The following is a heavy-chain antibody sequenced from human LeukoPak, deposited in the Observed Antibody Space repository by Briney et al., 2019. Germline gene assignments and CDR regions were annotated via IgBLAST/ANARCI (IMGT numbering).Heavy chain of an antibody. V-gene: IGHV4-59*01. CDR2: IYYSGST. J-gene: IGHJ4*02. CDR3: ARGQWLARFDY. D-gene: IGHD6-19*01. Sequence: SETLSLTCTVSGGSISSYYWSWIRQPPGKGLEWIGYIYYSGSTNYNPSLKSRVTISVDTSKNQFSLKLSSVTVADTAVYYCARGQWLARFDYWGQGTLVTVSS. CDR1: GGSISSYY.